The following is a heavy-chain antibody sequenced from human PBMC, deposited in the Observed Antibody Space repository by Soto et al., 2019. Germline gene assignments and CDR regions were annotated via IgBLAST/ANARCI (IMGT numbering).Heavy chain of an antibody. CDR2: IYYSGST. J-gene: IGHJ4*02. Sequence: LSLTCTVSGGSISSGGYYWSWIRQHQGKGLEWIGYIYYSGSTYYNPSLKSRVTISVDTSKNQFSLKLSSVTAADTAVYYCARGVERNWNYGTFDYWGQGTLVTVSS. CDR3: ARGVERNWNYGTFDY. V-gene: IGHV4-31*03. CDR1: GGSISSGGYY. D-gene: IGHD1-7*01.